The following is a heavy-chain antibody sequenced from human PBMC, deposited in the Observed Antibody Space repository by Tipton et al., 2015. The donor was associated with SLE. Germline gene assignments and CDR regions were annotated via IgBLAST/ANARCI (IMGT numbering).Heavy chain of an antibody. CDR1: GGSISSYY. V-gene: IGHV1-2*02. J-gene: IGHJ4*02. CDR3: ARDSGSSGYFDY. CDR2: IYNSGGT. Sequence: TCTVSGGSISSYYWSWIRQPPGKGLEWIGYIYNSGGTNYAQKFQGRVTMTRDTSISTAYMELSRLRSDDTAVYYCARDSGSSGYFDYWGQGTLVTVSS. D-gene: IGHD6-6*01.